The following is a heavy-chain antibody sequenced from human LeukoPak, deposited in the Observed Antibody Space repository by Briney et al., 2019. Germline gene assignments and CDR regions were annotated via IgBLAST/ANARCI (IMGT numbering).Heavy chain of an antibody. CDR2: IRYDGHNK. V-gene: IGHV3-30*02. CDR3: AKDHGIADFDY. D-gene: IGHD6-13*01. J-gene: IGHJ4*02. CDR1: GFTFSSYA. Sequence: GGSLRLSCAASGFTFSSYAMSWVRQAPGKGLEWVTFIRYDGHNKYYADSVKGRFTISRDNSENTLYLQMNSLRAEDTAVYYCAKDHGIADFDYWGQGTLVTVSS.